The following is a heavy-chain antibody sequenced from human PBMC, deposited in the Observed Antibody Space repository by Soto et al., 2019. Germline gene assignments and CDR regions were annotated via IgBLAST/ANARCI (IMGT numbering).Heavy chain of an antibody. D-gene: IGHD3-3*02. CDR2: MFYGVST. CDR3: ARLPSRHLVDY. J-gene: IGHJ4*02. Sequence: SETPSLTCTVSGSSINSSGYYWGWIRQPPGKGLEWIGSMFYGVSTYYNPSLKSRVTVSVDTSKNQFSLNLRSVTAADTAVYYCARLPSRHLVDYWGQGTLVTVSS. CDR1: GSSINSSGYY. V-gene: IGHV4-39*01.